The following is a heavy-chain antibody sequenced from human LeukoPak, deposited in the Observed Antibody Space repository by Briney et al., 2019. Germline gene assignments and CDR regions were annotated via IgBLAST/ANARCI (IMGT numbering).Heavy chain of an antibody. CDR3: ARSATYSSSWYDWFDP. D-gene: IGHD6-13*01. V-gene: IGHV4-30-2*01. J-gene: IGHJ5*02. CDR1: GGSISSGGYY. CDR2: IYHSGST. Sequence: SQTLSLTCTVSGGSISSGGYYWSWIRQPPGKGLEWIGYIYHSGSTYYNPSLKSRVTISVDRSKNQFSLKLSSVTAADTAVYYCARSATYSSSWYDWFDPWGQGTLVTVSS.